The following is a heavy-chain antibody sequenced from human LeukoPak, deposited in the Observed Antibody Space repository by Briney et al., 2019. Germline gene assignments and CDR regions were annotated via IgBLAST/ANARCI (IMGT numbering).Heavy chain of an antibody. J-gene: IGHJ5*02. CDR3: ARLRLSGGSFSVGWFDP. CDR2: IFHSGTT. Sequence: SETLSLTCAVSGGSFSNLYWSWIRQPPGKGLEWIGEIFHSGTTRYKASLESRVTMLLDKSKNQFSLRLNSVTAADTAVYFCARLRLSGGSFSVGWFDPWGQGIQVTVSS. CDR1: GGSFSNLY. D-gene: IGHD1-26*01. V-gene: IGHV4-34*10.